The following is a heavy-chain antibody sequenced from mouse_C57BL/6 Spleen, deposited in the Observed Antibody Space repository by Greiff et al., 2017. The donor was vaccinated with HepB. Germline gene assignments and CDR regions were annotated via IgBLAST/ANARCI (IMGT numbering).Heavy chain of an antibody. D-gene: IGHD2-4*01. CDR3: ARATMITRGYFDY. V-gene: IGHV1-50*01. CDR2: IDPSDSYT. CDR1: GYTFTSYW. J-gene: IGHJ2*01. Sequence: QVQLQQPGAELVKPGASVKLSCKASGYTFTSYWMQWVKQRPGQGLEWIGEIDPSDSYTNYNQKFKGKATLTVDTSSSTAYMQLSSLTSEDSAVYYCARATMITRGYFDYWGQGTTLTVSS.